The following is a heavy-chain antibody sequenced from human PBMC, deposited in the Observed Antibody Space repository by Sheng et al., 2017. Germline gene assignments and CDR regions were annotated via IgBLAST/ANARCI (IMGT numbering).Heavy chain of an antibody. Sequence: QVQLQQWGAGLLKPSETLSLTCAVYGGSFSGYYWSWIRQPPGKGLEWIGEINHSGSTNYNPSLKSRVTISVDTSKNQFSLKLSSVTAADTAVYYCARGPRYSGSYRLYVPFDIWGQGTMVTVSS. CDR1: GGSFSGYY. CDR2: INHSGST. D-gene: IGHD1-26*01. CDR3: ARGPRYSGSYRLYVPFDI. J-gene: IGHJ3*02. V-gene: IGHV4-34*01.